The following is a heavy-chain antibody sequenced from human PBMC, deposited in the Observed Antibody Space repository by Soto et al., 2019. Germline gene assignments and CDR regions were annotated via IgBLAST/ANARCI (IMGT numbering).Heavy chain of an antibody. D-gene: IGHD7-27*01. CDR3: AKGPRNWGVDH. J-gene: IGHJ4*02. Sequence: QVQLVQSGAEVKKPGASVKVSCKASGYTFIDYDINWFRQATGQGLEWMGWMNPNNGNTGYAQNFQGRVTMTRSTSRSTAHMEMSTLRSEDTAVYYCAKGPRNWGVDHWGQGTLVIVSS. V-gene: IGHV1-8*01. CDR2: MNPNNGNT. CDR1: GYTFIDYD.